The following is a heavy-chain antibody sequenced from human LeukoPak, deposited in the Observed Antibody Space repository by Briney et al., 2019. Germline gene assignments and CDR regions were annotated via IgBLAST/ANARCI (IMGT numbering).Heavy chain of an antibody. Sequence: SETLSLTCAVYGGSFSGYYWSWIRQPPGKGLEWIGEINHSGSTNYNPSLKSRVTISVDTSKNQFSLKLSSVTAADAAVYYCARGYYYGMDVWGQGTTVTVSS. V-gene: IGHV4-34*01. CDR2: INHSGST. J-gene: IGHJ6*02. CDR3: ARGYYYGMDV. CDR1: GGSFSGYY.